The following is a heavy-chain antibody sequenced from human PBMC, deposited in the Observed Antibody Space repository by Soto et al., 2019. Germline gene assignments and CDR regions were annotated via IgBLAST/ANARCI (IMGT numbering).Heavy chain of an antibody. Sequence: QITLKESGPTLVKPTQTLTLTCSFSGFSLNTDGVGVGWVRQPPGEALEWLALIYWDDDERYNPSLKTSLTITKDTSKNQVVLTMTKMDPVDTATYYWAKSRNLFTEDAQVGDFDSWGQGTLVTVSS. V-gene: IGHV2-5*02. J-gene: IGHJ4*02. CDR2: IYWDDDE. CDR3: AKSRNLFTEDAQVGDFDS. CDR1: GFSLNTDGVG. D-gene: IGHD3-16*01.